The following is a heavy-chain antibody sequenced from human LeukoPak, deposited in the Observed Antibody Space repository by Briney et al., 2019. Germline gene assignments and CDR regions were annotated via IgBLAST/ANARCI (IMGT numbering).Heavy chain of an antibody. Sequence: PGGSLRLSCAASGCTFNTYSMKWVRQAPGRGLEWISSISSWNYFIYHADSVKGRFTISRDNAKNEVYLKMNSLRAEDTAVYYCVRDGGVDRLGVAVTDGFDPWGQGTLVSVSS. V-gene: IGHV3-21*01. D-gene: IGHD6-19*01. CDR2: ISSWNYFI. CDR3: VRDGGVDRLGVAVTDGFDP. J-gene: IGHJ5*02. CDR1: GCTFNTYS.